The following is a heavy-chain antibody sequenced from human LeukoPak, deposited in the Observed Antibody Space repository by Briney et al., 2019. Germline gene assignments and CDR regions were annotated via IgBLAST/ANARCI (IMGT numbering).Heavy chain of an antibody. J-gene: IGHJ4*02. Sequence: SVKVSCKASGGTFSSYAISWVRQAPGQGLEWMGGIIPIFGTANYAQKFQGRVTITADESTSTAYMELSSLRSEDTAVYYCVRAAQRWPSYFDYWGQGTLVTVSS. CDR1: GGTFSSYA. CDR3: VRAAQRWPSYFDY. D-gene: IGHD5-24*01. V-gene: IGHV1-69*01. CDR2: IIPIFGTA.